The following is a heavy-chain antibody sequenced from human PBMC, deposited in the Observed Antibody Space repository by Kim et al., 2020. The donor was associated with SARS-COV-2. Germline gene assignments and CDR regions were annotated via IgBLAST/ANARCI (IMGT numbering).Heavy chain of an antibody. V-gene: IGHV4-34*01. CDR1: GGSFSGYY. CDR2: INHSGST. J-gene: IGHJ2*01. CDR3: ARGLGGAPPRRYFDL. D-gene: IGHD3-16*01. Sequence: SETLSLTCAVYGGSFSGYYWSWIRQPPGKGLEWIGEINHSGSTNYNPSLKSRVTISVDTSKNQFSLKLSSVTAADTAVYYCARGLGGAPPRRYFDLWGRG.